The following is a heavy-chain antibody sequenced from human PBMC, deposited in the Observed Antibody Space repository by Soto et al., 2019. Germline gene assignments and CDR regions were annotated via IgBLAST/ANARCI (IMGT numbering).Heavy chain of an antibody. Sequence: QVQLVQSGAEVKKRGSSVKVSCKASGGTFSSYAISWVRQAPGQGLEWMGGIIPIFGTANYAQKFQGRVTITADESTSPAYMELSSLRSEDTAVYCCARADSKVVIEEAFDIWGQGTMVTVSS. CDR1: GGTFSSYA. J-gene: IGHJ3*02. CDR3: ARADSKVVIEEAFDI. D-gene: IGHD3-22*01. CDR2: IIPIFGTA. V-gene: IGHV1-69*01.